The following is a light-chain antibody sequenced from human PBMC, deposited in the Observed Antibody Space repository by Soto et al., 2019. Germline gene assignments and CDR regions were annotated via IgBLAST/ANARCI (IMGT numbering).Light chain of an antibody. J-gene: IGKJ2*01. CDR3: QQYGSSPPYT. Sequence: EVVLTQSPGTPSLSPGERATLSCRASQSVRNNYLAWYQQKPGQSPKLLIFGSSDRATGIPDRFSGSRSGTDSTLTISRLEPEDFAVYYCQQYGSSPPYTFGQGTKLEIK. CDR2: GSS. V-gene: IGKV3-20*01. CDR1: QSVRNNY.